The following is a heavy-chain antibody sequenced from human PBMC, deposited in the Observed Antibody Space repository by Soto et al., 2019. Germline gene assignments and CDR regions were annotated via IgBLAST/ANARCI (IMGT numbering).Heavy chain of an antibody. J-gene: IGHJ4*02. CDR3: ARVSNHVGVPAASDF. D-gene: IGHD2-2*01. Sequence: QVQLVESGGGLVKPGGSLRLSCSASGFTFSDYYMSWIRQAPGKGLEWISCISSSASYATYSDSVRGRFTVARDNAKNSLYLQMNSLRAEDTAVYYCARVSNHVGVPAASDFWGQGTLVTVSS. CDR1: GFTFSDYY. CDR2: ISSSASYA. V-gene: IGHV3-11*06.